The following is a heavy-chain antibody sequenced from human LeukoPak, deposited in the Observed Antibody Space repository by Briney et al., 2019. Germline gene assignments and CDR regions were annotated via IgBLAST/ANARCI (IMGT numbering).Heavy chain of an antibody. D-gene: IGHD3-10*01. V-gene: IGHV3-69-1*01. J-gene: IGHJ4*02. CDR2: ISRSGSI. CDR3: ATVRGGTLRDFDY. CDR1: GFTFRSSD. Sequence: GGSLRLSCAASGFTFRSSDMNWVRQAPGKGLEWVSSISRSGSIFYADSVTGRFTISRDNAKNSLYLQMNSLRAEDTAVYHCATVRGGTLRDFDYWGQGTLVTVSS.